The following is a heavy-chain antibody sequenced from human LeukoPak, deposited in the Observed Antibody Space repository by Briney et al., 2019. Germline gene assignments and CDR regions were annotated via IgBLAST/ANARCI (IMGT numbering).Heavy chain of an antibody. CDR1: GGSISSSSYY. V-gene: IGHV4-39*07. CDR3: AGMGKYSSAPSTGGHLDY. Sequence: SETLSLTCTVSGGSISSSSYYWGWIRQPPGKGLEWIGSIYYSGSTYYNPSLKSRVTISVDTSKNQFSLKLSSVTAADTAVYYCAGMGKYSSAPSTGGHLDYWGQGTLVTVSS. CDR2: IYYSGST. J-gene: IGHJ4*02. D-gene: IGHD6-25*01.